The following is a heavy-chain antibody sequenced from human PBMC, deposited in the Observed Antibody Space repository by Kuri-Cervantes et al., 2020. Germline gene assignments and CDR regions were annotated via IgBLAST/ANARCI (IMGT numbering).Heavy chain of an antibody. CDR1: GFTFSNYG. V-gene: IGHV3-30*02. CDR2: IRYDGSNE. J-gene: IGHJ4*02. Sequence: GESLKISCTASGFTFSNYGMHWVRQAPGKGLEWVAFIRYDGSNEYYADSVKGRFAISRDNSKNTLYLQINSLRIEDTAVYYCAKDLDSSGYQLFDYWGQGTLVTVSS. D-gene: IGHD3-22*01. CDR3: AKDLDSSGYQLFDY.